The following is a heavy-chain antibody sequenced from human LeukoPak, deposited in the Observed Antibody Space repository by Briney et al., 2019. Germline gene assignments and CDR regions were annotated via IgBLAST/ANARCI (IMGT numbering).Heavy chain of an antibody. Sequence: SETPSLTCAVYGGSFSGYYWSWIRQPPGKGLEWIGEINHSGSTNYNPSLKSRVTISVDTSKNQFSLKLSSVTAADTAVYYCARRAVYYYDSSGYYSGLQANYKFDYWGQGTLVTVSS. J-gene: IGHJ4*02. V-gene: IGHV4-34*01. CDR1: GGSFSGYY. CDR3: ARRAVYYYDSSGYYSGLQANYKFDY. CDR2: INHSGST. D-gene: IGHD3-22*01.